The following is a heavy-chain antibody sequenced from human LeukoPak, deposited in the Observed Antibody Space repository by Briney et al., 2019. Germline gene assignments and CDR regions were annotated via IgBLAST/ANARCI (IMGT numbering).Heavy chain of an antibody. D-gene: IGHD4-23*01. V-gene: IGHV3-66*01. CDR2: IYSDGST. CDR3: ARDRFGYGGNSGL. CDR1: GFTVSTNY. Sequence: GGSLRLSCAASGFTVSTNYTSWVRQAPGKGLEWVSVIYSDGSTYYADSVKGRFTISRDNSKNTLYLQMNSLRAEDTAVYYCARDRFGYGGNSGLWGQGTLVTVSS. J-gene: IGHJ4*02.